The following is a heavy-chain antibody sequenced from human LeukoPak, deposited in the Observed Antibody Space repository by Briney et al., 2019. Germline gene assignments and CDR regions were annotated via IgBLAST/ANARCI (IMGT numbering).Heavy chain of an antibody. J-gene: IGHJ4*02. Sequence: GGSLRLSCAASGFTFSSYAMSWVRQAPGKGLEWVSGIRVSGSTYYPDSVTGRFTISRDNSENTLYLPMSGLRAEDTAIYYCAKGTGDTAYYFDFWGQGVLVTVSS. V-gene: IGHV3-23*01. CDR2: IRVSGST. CDR3: AKGTGDTAYYFDF. CDR1: GFTFSSYA. D-gene: IGHD7-27*01.